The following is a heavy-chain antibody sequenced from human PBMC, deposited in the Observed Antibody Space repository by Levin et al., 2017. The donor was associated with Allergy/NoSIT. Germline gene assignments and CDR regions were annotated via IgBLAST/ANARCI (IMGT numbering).Heavy chain of an antibody. CDR3: ARGRLYYGYYYYGMDV. J-gene: IGHJ6*02. CDR2: ISYDGSNK. CDR1: GFPFSSYA. D-gene: IGHD4-17*01. V-gene: IGHV3-30-3*01. Sequence: LSLTCAASGFPFSSYAMHWVRQAPGKGLEWVAVISYDGSNKYYADSVKGRFTISRDNSKNTLYLQMNSLRAEDTAVYYCARGRLYYGYYYYGMDVWGQGTTVTVSS.